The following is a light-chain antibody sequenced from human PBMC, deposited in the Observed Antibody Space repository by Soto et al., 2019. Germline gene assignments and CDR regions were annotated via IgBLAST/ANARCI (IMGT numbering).Light chain of an antibody. CDR3: AAWDDSLNGVV. CDR1: SSNIGDYH. V-gene: IGLV1-44*01. J-gene: IGLJ2*01. CDR2: SSH. Sequence: QSALTQPRSVSGTPGQRVTISCSGSSSNIGDYHVHWYQQLPGAAPKVLIHSSHQRPSGVPDRFSGSKSGTSASLAISGLQSEDEADYYCAAWDDSLNGVVFGGGTKLTVL.